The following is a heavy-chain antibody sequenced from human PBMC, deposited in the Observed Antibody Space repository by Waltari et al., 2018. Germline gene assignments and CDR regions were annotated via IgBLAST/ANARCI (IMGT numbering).Heavy chain of an antibody. V-gene: IGHV4-34*01. D-gene: IGHD6-13*01. CDR3: ARAQQQLVYYGLDV. J-gene: IGHJ6*02. CDR2: INHSGST. CDR1: GGSFSGYY. Sequence: QVQLQQWGTGLLKPSETLSRTCAVSGGSFSGYYWSWISQPPGKGLEWIGEINHSGSTNYNPSLKSRVTISVDASKNQFSLELTSVTAADTAVYYCARAQQQLVYYGLDVWGRGTTVTVSS.